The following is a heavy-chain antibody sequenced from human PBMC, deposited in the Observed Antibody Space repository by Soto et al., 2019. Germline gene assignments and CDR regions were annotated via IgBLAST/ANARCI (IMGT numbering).Heavy chain of an antibody. CDR2: IKREAGEI. Sequence: EVQLVESGGGLVQPGGSLRLSCTASGFTFSNYWMSWVRQAPGKGVEWVANIKREAGEIDYVDSVKGRFTISRDDGKNSVYLQRSSLSVEVPAVYYSPRIVRRYDATENWGQGPRVNASS. V-gene: IGHV3-7*01. J-gene: IGHJ4*02. CDR1: GFTFSNYW. D-gene: IGHD2-15*01. CDR3: PRIVRRYDATEN.